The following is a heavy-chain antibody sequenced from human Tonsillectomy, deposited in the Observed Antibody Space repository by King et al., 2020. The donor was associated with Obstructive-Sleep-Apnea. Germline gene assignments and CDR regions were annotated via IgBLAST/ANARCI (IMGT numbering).Heavy chain of an antibody. CDR1: GYTFTNYY. D-gene: IGHD2-2*01. CDR3: ARDHREIVLVGRDGLDV. V-gene: IGHV1-46*01. CDR2: INPSGGST. J-gene: IGHJ6*02. Sequence: VQLVESGAEVKKPGASVKVSCKASGYTFTNYYMHWVRQAPGQGLEWMGTINPSGGSTSYEQKFQGRVIMTRDTSTSTIYMELSSLRSEDTAVYYCARDHREIVLVGRDGLDVWGQGTTVTVSS.